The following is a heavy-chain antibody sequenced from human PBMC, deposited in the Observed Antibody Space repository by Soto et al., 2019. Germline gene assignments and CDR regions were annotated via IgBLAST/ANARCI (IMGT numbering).Heavy chain of an antibody. CDR3: ARHQPEYSYGYGLGY. V-gene: IGHV3-21*01. J-gene: IGHJ4*02. CDR2: ISSSSSYI. Sequence: EVQLVESGGGLVKPGGSLRLSCAASGFTFSSYSMNWLRQAPGKGLEWVSSISSSSSYIYYAGSVKGRFTISRDNAKNSLYNQMKSLRAEDTAVYYFARHQPEYSYGYGLGYWGQRTLVTVSS. CDR1: GFTFSSYS. D-gene: IGHD5-18*01.